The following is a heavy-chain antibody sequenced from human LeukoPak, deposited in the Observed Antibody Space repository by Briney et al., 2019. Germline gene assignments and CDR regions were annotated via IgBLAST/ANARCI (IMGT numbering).Heavy chain of an antibody. CDR1: GFTFSRNG. Sequence: GGSLRLSCAVSGFTFSRNGMHWVRQAPGKGLERVTFISYDGSNEYYADSVKGRFTISRDNSKNTLYLQMNSLRVEDTAVYYCAKDGGGTDFDYWGQGTLVPVSS. CDR2: ISYDGSNE. J-gene: IGHJ4*02. V-gene: IGHV3-30*02. CDR3: AKDGGGTDFDY. D-gene: IGHD1-26*01.